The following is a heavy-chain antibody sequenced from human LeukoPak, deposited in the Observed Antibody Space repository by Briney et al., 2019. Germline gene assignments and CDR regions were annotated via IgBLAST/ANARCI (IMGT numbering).Heavy chain of an antibody. D-gene: IGHD2-2*01. V-gene: IGHV4-34*01. CDR1: GGSFSGYY. Sequence: SETLSLTCAVYGGSFSGYYWSWIRQPPGKGPEWIGEINHSGSTNYNPSLKSRVTISVDTSKNQFSLKLSSVTAADTAVYYCARVPGASDYWGQRTLVTVSS. CDR3: ARVPGASDY. CDR2: INHSGST. J-gene: IGHJ4*02.